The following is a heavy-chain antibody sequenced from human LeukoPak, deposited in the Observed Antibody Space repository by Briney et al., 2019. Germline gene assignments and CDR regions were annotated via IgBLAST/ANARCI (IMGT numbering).Heavy chain of an antibody. Sequence: GGSLRLSCAASGFTFSDHYMDWVRQAPGKGLEWVGRTRNKANSYTTEYAASVKGRFTISRDDSKNSLYLQMNSLKTEDTAVYYCARVLIIDGDYVSWFDPWGQGTLVTVSS. D-gene: IGHD4-17*01. V-gene: IGHV3-72*01. CDR2: TRNKANSYTT. CDR3: ARVLIIDGDYVSWFDP. J-gene: IGHJ5*02. CDR1: GFTFSDHY.